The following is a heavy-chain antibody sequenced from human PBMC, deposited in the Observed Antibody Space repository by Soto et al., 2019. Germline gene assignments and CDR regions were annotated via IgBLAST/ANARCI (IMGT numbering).Heavy chain of an antibody. CDR2: ISSSGNTI. CDR1: GFSFSDYY. Sequence: QVQLVESGGGLVKPGGSLRVSCAASGFSFSDYYMSWIRQAPGKGLEWVSYISSSGNTIYHADSVKGRFTISRDNAKNSLNLQMNSLRDEDTAVYYCAGGRTIFNGMDVWDQGTTVTVSS. D-gene: IGHD3-10*02. V-gene: IGHV3-11*01. CDR3: AGGRTIFNGMDV. J-gene: IGHJ6*02.